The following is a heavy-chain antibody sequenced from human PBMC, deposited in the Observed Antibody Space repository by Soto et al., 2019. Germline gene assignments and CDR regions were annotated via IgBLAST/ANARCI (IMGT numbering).Heavy chain of an antibody. CDR3: ASPGGEGYTAMSYYYGMDV. D-gene: IGHD5-18*01. CDR1: GGTFSSYA. J-gene: IGHJ6*02. Sequence: QVQLVQSGAEVKKPGSSVKVSRKASGGTFSSYAISWVRQAPGQGLEWMGGIIPIFGTANYAQKFQGRVTITADESTSTAYMELSSLRSEDTAVYYCASPGGEGYTAMSYYYGMDVWGQGTTVTVSS. CDR2: IIPIFGTA. V-gene: IGHV1-69*01.